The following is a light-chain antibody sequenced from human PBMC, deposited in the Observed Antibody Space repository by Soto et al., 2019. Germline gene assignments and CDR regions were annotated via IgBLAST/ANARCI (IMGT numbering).Light chain of an antibody. J-gene: IGLJ2*01. CDR3: QSYDSRLSGSV. CDR1: SSNIGASYD. CDR2: RND. Sequence: QSVLTQPPSVSGAPGQRVTISCTGSSSNIGASYDVHWYQHLPGTAPTLLIFRNDNRPSGVPDRFSGSKSGTSASLAITGLQADDEADYYCQSYDSRLSGSVFGGGTKVTVL. V-gene: IGLV1-40*01.